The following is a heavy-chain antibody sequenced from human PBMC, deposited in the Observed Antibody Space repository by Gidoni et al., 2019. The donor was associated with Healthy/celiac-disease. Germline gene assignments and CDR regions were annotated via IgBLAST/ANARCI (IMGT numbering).Heavy chain of an antibody. J-gene: IGHJ4*02. D-gene: IGHD3-3*01. CDR1: GYTFTGYY. V-gene: IGHV1-2*02. CDR2: INPNSGGT. CDR3: ARQEGTYYDFWSGYYTPPPD. Sequence: GASVTVSCQASGYTFTGYYMHWVRQAPGQGLEWMGWINPNSGGTNYAQKFQGRVTMTRDTSISTAYMELSRLRSDDTAVYYWARQEGTYYDFWSGYYTPPPDWGQGTLVTVSS.